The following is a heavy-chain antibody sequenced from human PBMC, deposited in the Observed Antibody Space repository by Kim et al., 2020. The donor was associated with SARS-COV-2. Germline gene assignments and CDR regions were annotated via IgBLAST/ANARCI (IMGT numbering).Heavy chain of an antibody. J-gene: IGHJ6*02. V-gene: IGHV3-53*01. CDR3: ARSTTYDFWSGYMYYYGMDV. Sequence: RFTISRDNSKNTLYLQMNSLRAEDTAVYYCARSTTYDFWSGYMYYYGMDVWGQGTTVTVSS. D-gene: IGHD3-3*01.